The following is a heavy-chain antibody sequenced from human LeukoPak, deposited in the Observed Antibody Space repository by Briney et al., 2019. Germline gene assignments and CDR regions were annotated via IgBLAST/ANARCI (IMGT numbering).Heavy chain of an antibody. D-gene: IGHD2-2*01. Sequence: PSETLSLTCTVSGGSISSSSYYWGWIRQSPGKGLGWIGSIYYSGSTYYSPSPKSRVTISVDTSKNQFSLKLSSVTAADTAVYYCARQGYCSSTSCYFQDPIDYWGQGTLVTVSS. CDR1: GGSISSSSYY. CDR2: IYYSGST. CDR3: ARQGYCSSTSCYFQDPIDY. V-gene: IGHV4-39*01. J-gene: IGHJ4*02.